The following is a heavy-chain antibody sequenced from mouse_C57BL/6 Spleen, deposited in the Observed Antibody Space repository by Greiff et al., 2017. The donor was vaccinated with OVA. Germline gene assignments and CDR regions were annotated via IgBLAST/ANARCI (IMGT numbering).Heavy chain of an antibody. D-gene: IGHD2-4*01. Sequence: VQLQQPGAELVKPGASVKLSCKASGYTFTSYWMHWVKQRPGQGLEWIGMIHPNSGSTNYNEKFKSKATLTVDKSSSTAYMQLSSLTSEDSAVYYCAREGIYYDYGGFAYWGQGTLVTVSA. CDR2: IHPNSGST. CDR1: GYTFTSYW. J-gene: IGHJ3*01. CDR3: AREGIYYDYGGFAY. V-gene: IGHV1-64*01.